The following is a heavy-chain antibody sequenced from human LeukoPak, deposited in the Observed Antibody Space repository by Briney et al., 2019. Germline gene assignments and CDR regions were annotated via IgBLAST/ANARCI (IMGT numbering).Heavy chain of an antibody. D-gene: IGHD2-8*01. CDR1: GGSISSYY. CDR3: ARHLMGSSDDFDI. CDR2: IYYSGST. V-gene: IGHV4-59*08. Sequence: SETLSLTCTVSGGSISSYYWSWIRQPPGKGLEWIGYIYYSGSTNYNPSLKSRATISVDTSKNQFSLKLISVTAADTALYYLARHLMGSSDDFDIWGQGAIVTVSS. J-gene: IGHJ3*02.